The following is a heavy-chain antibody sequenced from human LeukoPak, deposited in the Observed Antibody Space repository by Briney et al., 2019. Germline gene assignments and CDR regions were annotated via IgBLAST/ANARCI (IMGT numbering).Heavy chain of an antibody. CDR2: IYADGSS. CDR1: GGSVGSDNSY. J-gene: IGHJ4*02. Sequence: SQTLSLTCTVSGGSVGSDNSYWNWIRQPAGKALEWIGRIYADGSSNYNPSLKSRVTILVDTSKNRFSLRLSSMTAADTAVYYCARGYYYRTWGLGTLVTVSS. D-gene: IGHD3-10*01. V-gene: IGHV4-61*02. CDR3: ARGYYYRT.